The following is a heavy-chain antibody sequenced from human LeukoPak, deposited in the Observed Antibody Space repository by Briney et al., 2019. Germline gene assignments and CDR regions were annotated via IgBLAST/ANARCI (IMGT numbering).Heavy chain of an antibody. CDR2: ISSSGNYI. V-gene: IGHV3-21*05. J-gene: IGHJ4*02. CDR1: GFTFINYG. CDR3: ARDLVGGAYYFDY. Sequence: PGGSLRLSCAASGFTFINYGMNWVRQAPGKGLEWISYISSSGNYIYYADSVKGRFTISRDDAKDSLYLQMNSLKAEDTALYFCARDLVGGAYYFDYWCQGSLVTVSS. D-gene: IGHD1-26*01.